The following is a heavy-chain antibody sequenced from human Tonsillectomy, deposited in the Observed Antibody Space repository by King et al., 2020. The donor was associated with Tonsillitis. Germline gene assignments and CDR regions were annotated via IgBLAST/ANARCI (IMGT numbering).Heavy chain of an antibody. CDR2: IDPSDSYT. Sequence: VQLVQSGAEVKKSGESLRISCKGSGYSFTSHWISWVRQMPGKGLEWMGRIDPSDSYTNYSPSFQGHVTISADKSISTAYLQWGSLRASDTAMYYCARHEGTENYDYWGQGTLVTVSS. CDR1: GYSFTSHW. V-gene: IGHV5-10-1*03. D-gene: IGHD1-1*01. J-gene: IGHJ4*02. CDR3: ARHEGTENYDY.